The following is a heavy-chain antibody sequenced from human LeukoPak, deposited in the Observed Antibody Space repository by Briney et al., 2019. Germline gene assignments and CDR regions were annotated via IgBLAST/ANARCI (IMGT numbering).Heavy chain of an antibody. CDR1: GYSVTTGYY. Sequence: SETLSLTCTVSGYSVTTGYYWGWIRPTPERALGWIGSVSHRGITYYSPSLQSRVTISVDTSKNQLSLRLTSVTAADTAVYYCTRDSFDSTGFGTRWGQGTLITVSS. CDR2: VSHRGIT. CDR3: TRDSFDSTGFGTR. J-gene: IGHJ4*02. V-gene: IGHV4-38-2*02. D-gene: IGHD3-22*01.